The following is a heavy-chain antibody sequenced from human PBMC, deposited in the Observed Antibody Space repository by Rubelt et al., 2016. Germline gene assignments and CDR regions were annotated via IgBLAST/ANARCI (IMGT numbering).Heavy chain of an antibody. CDR3: AKGIDGSYGGPFDS. D-gene: IGHD1-26*01. J-gene: IGHJ4*02. CDR1: GFTFSSYA. CDR2: FGGSGDNT. Sequence: EVQLLDSGGGLVQPGGSLNLSCSASGFTFSSYAMSWVRQAPGQGLEWVSGFGGSGDNTYHADSVKGRFTISRDNSKNTLYLHMNNLRAEDTAEYYCAKGIDGSYGGPFDSWGQGILVTVSS. V-gene: IGHV3-23*01.